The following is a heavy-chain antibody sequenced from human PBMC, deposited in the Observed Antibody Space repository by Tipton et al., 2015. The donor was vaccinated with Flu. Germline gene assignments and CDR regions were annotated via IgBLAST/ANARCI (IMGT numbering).Heavy chain of an antibody. CDR1: GFTFSSYW. CDR2: INSDGSST. CDR3: ARVSYYYDSSGYRAVYYFDY. Sequence: SLRLSCAASGFTFSSYWMHWVRQAPGKGLVWVSRINSDGSSTSYADSVKGRFTISRDNAKNTLYLQMNSLRAEDTAVYYCARVSYYYDSSGYRAVYYFDYWGQGTLVTVSS. J-gene: IGHJ4*02. D-gene: IGHD3-22*01. V-gene: IGHV3-74*01.